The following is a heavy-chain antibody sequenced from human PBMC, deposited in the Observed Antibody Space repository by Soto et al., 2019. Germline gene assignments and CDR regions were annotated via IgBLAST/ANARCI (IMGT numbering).Heavy chain of an antibody. V-gene: IGHV4-31*03. Sequence: KPSETLSLTCTVSGGSISSGGYYWSWIRQHPGKGLEWIGYTFYSGATYYNPSLKSRTIISVDTSKNQFSLTLTSLTAADTAVYYCARVQPYDYGANTGWLDPWGQGTLVTSPQ. CDR1: GGSISSGGYY. D-gene: IGHD4-17*01. CDR2: TFYSGAT. CDR3: ARVQPYDYGANTGWLDP. J-gene: IGHJ5*02.